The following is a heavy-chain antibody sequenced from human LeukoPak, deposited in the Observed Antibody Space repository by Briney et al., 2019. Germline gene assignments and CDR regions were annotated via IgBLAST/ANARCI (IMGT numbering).Heavy chain of an antibody. V-gene: IGHV4-34*01. Sequence: SETLSLTCAVYGGSFSGYYWSWIRQPPGKGLEWIGEINHSGSTNYNPSLKSRVTISVDTSKNQFSLKLSSVTAADTAVYYCARSPTRAWTYYYDSSGSGAFDIWGQGTMVTVSS. CDR3: ARSPTRAWTYYYDSSGSGAFDI. CDR2: INHSGST. CDR1: GGSFSGYY. J-gene: IGHJ3*02. D-gene: IGHD3-22*01.